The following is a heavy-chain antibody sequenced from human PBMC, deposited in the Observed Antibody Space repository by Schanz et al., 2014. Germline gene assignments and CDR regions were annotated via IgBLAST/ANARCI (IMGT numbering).Heavy chain of an antibody. CDR1: GFGFSSYS. CDR3: AKGRFGELSAVDI. CDR2: ISASGGDT. V-gene: IGHV3-23*04. J-gene: IGHJ3*02. Sequence: EVQLVESGGGLIQPGGSLRLSCAASGFGFSSYSMNWVRQAPGKGLEWLSVISASGGDTYYADSVKGRFTISRDNSKNTLYLQMNSLRAEDTAIYYCAKGRFGELSAVDIWGQGTMVTVSS. D-gene: IGHD3-10*01.